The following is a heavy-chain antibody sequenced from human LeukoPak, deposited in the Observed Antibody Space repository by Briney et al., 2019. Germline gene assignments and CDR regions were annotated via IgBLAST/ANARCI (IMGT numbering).Heavy chain of an antibody. D-gene: IGHD3-10*01. J-gene: IGHJ4*02. V-gene: IGHV4-59*08. CDR1: GDSIIYYY. Sequence: SETLSLTCTVSGDSIIYYYWSWIRQPAGKGLEWIGCIYYSGSTKYNPSLKSRVTISVDTSKNQFSLKLSSVTAADSALYYCARHRGSWRPYFDYWGQGTLVTVSS. CDR3: ARHRGSWRPYFDY. CDR2: IYYSGST.